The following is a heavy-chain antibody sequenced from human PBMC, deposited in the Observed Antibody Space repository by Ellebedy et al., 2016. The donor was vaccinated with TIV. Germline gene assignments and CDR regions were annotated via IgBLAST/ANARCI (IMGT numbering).Heavy chain of an antibody. V-gene: IGHV3-21*01. D-gene: IGHD5-12*01. CDR3: VRTPTGYDPRHFDY. CDR1: GFTFSTYW. J-gene: IGHJ4*02. Sequence: GGSLRLXXAASGFTFSTYWMIWVRQAPGKGLDWVSSIGSPSTYIYYADSVRGRFTVSRDNAKNSLYLQMNGLRVEDTAMYYCVRTPTGYDPRHFDYWGQGTLVTVSS. CDR2: IGSPSTYI.